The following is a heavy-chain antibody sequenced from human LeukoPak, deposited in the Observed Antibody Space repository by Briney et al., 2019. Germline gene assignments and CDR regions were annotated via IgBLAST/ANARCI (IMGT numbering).Heavy chain of an antibody. J-gene: IGHJ4*02. CDR1: GFTFDDYA. D-gene: IGHD1-26*01. CDR3: AKARDPYSGSTSPLFDY. V-gene: IGHV3-9*01. CDR2: ISWNSGSI. Sequence: GGSLRLSCAASGFTFDDYAMHWVRQAPGKGLEWVSGISWNSGSIGYADSVKGRFTISRDNAKNSLYLQMNSLRAEDTALYYCAKARDPYSGSTSPLFDYWGQGTLVTVSS.